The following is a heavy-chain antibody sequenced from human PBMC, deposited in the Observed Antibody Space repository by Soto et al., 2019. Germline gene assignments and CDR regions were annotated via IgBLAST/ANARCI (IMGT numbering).Heavy chain of an antibody. CDR3: ARTGVPGIQLWPYFDY. D-gene: IGHD5-18*01. CDR1: GGSISSGGYY. Sequence: PSETLSLTCTVSGGSISSGGYYWCWIRQHPGKGLEWIGYIYYSGSTYYNPSLKSRVTISVDTSKNQFSLKLSSVTAADTAVYYCARTGVPGIQLWPYFDYWGQGTLVTVSS. CDR2: IYYSGST. J-gene: IGHJ4*02. V-gene: IGHV4-31*03.